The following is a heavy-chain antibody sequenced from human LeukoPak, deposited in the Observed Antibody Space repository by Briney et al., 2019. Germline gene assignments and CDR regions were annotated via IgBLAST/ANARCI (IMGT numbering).Heavy chain of an antibody. J-gene: IGHJ4*02. D-gene: IGHD2-2*01. CDR3: AKDRSRGFLNY. Sequence: GRSLRLSCAASGFTFSSYGMHWVRHAPGKRLVWLILYLYDRSNTYYADSVEGRFTISRDNSKNPLYLQMSSLRAEDTAVYYCAKDRSRGFLNYWGQGTLVTVSS. CDR1: GFTFSSYG. V-gene: IGHV3-30*02. CDR2: YLYDRSNT.